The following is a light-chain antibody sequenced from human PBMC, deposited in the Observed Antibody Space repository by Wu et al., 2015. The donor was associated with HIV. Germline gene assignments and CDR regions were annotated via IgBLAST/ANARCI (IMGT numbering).Light chain of an antibody. J-gene: IGKJ1*01. CDR1: QSIDRW. V-gene: IGKV1-5*03. CDR3: QQYNYLWT. Sequence: IQMTQSPSTLSASVGDRVTITCRASQSIDRWLAWYQQKPGKAPKVLIFEASTLESGVPSRFSGSRSGTEFTLTISSLQPDDIGTYYCQQYNYLWTFGQGTKVEIK. CDR2: EAS.